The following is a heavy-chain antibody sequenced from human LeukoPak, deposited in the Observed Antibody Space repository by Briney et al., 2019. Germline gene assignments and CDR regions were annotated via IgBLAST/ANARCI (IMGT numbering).Heavy chain of an antibody. D-gene: IGHD3-16*01. V-gene: IGHV1-46*01. Sequence: ASVKVSCKASGYTFTSYFMHWVRQAPGQGLEWMGIINPSGGSTTYAQKFQGRVTMTRDTSTSTVYMELSSLRSEDTAVYYCARVASPYDSARGMDVWGQGTTVTVS. J-gene: IGHJ6*02. CDR3: ARVASPYDSARGMDV. CDR2: INPSGGST. CDR1: GYTFTSYF.